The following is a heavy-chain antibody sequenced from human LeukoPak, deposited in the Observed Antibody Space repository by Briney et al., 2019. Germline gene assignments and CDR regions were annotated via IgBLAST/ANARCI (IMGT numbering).Heavy chain of an antibody. J-gene: IGHJ4*02. CDR3: ARDSGGYDSWSGRPRPRTFDY. Sequence: GGSLRLSCAASGFTFSSYSMNWVRQAPGKGLEWVSSISSSSSYIYCADSVKGRFTISRDNAKNSLYLQMNSLRAEDTAVYYCARDSGGYDSWSGRPRPRTFDYWGQGTLVTVSS. D-gene: IGHD3-3*01. CDR1: GFTFSSYS. V-gene: IGHV3-21*01. CDR2: ISSSSSYI.